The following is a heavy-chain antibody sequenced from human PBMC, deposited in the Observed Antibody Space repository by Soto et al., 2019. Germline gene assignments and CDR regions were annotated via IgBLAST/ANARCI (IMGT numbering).Heavy chain of an antibody. D-gene: IGHD2-2*01. V-gene: IGHV3-74*01. CDR1: GFTFSSYW. CDR3: AGDGGYCSSTSCYPYYYYYGMDV. CDR2: INSDGSST. Sequence: GGSLRLSCAASGFTFSSYWMHWVRQAPGKGLVWVSRINSDGSSTSYADSVKGRFTISRDNAKNTLYLQMNSLRAEDTAVYYCAGDGGYCSSTSCYPYYYYYGMDVWGQGTTVTVSS. J-gene: IGHJ6*02.